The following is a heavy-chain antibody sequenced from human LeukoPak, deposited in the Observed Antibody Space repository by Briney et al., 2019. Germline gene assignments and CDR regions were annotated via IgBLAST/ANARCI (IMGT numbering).Heavy chain of an antibody. J-gene: IGHJ5*02. V-gene: IGHV1-2*02. D-gene: IGHD3-10*01. CDR1: GYIFSDYY. CDR2: INPNSGGT. CDR3: AREVVDGSGKSITSDCFDP. Sequence: ASVKVSCKASGYIFSDYYLHWVRQAPGQGVEWMGCINPNSGGTKYAQKFQGRVTMTRDTSISTAYMELSRLRSDDTAVYYCAREVVDGSGKSITSDCFDPWGQGSLVTVSS.